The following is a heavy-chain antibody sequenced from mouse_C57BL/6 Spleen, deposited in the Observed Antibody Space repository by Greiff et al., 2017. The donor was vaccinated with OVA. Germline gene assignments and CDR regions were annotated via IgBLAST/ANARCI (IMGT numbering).Heavy chain of an antibody. CDR3: TRDQYYGSSYEGFAD. Sequence: EVQLVESGEGLVKPGGSLKLSCAASGFTFSSYAMSWVRQTPEKRLEWVAYISSGGDYIYYADTVKGRFTISRDNARNTLYLQRSSLKSEDTAMYYCTRDQYYGSSYEGFADWGQGTLVTVSA. V-gene: IGHV5-9-1*02. CDR1: GFTFSSYA. J-gene: IGHJ3*01. D-gene: IGHD1-1*01. CDR2: ISSGGDYI.